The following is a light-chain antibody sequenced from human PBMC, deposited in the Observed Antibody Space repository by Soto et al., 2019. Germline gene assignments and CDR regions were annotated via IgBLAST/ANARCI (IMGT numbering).Light chain of an antibody. CDR2: DAS. CDR3: QQRSNWPPIT. J-gene: IGKJ5*01. V-gene: IGKV3-11*01. Sequence: EIVLTQSPATLSLSPGERATLSCRASQSVSSYLAWYQQKPGQAPRLLIYDASNRATGIPARFRGRGSGTDFTLTISSLEPEDFAVYYWQQRSNWPPITFGQGTRLEIK. CDR1: QSVSSY.